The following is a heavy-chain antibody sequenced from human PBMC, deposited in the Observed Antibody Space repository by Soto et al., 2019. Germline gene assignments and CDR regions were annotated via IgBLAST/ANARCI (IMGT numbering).Heavy chain of an antibody. CDR1: GFTFSSYA. V-gene: IGHV3-21*01. CDR3: ARDAIVGATAPSIDY. D-gene: IGHD1-26*01. Sequence: EVQLLESGGDLVQSGGSLRLSCAASGFTFSSYAMTWVRQAPGKGLEWVSSISSSSSYIYYADSVKGRFTISRDNAKNSLYLQMNSLRAEDTAVYYCARDAIVGATAPSIDYWGQGTLVTVSS. CDR2: ISSSSSYI. J-gene: IGHJ4*02.